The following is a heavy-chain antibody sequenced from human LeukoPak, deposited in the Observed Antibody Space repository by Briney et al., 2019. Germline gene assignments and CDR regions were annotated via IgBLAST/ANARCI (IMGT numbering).Heavy chain of an antibody. J-gene: IGHJ5*02. V-gene: IGHV3-7*01. Sequence: GGSLRLSCAASGFRFTTYWMTWVRQAPGKGLEWVANIKEDGSDKHYVDSVKGRFTISRDNAKNSLYLQMNSLRAEDTAVYYCARERGSGSYHPFDPWGQGTLATVSS. CDR2: IKEDGSDK. D-gene: IGHD3-10*01. CDR3: ARERGSGSYHPFDP. CDR1: GFRFTTYW.